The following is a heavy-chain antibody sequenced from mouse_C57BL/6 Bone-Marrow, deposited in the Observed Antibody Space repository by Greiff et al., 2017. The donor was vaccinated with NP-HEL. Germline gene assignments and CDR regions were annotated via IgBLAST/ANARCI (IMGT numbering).Heavy chain of an antibody. V-gene: IGHV14-4*01. Sequence: VQLKESGAELVRPGASVKLSCTASGFNIKDDYMHWVKQRPEQGLEWIGWIDPENGDTEYASKFQGKATITADTSSNTAYLQLSSLTSEDTAVYYCTTSYGNYLYFDYWGQGTTLTVSS. CDR1: GFNIKDDY. D-gene: IGHD2-1*01. J-gene: IGHJ2*01. CDR2: IDPENGDT. CDR3: TTSYGNYLYFDY.